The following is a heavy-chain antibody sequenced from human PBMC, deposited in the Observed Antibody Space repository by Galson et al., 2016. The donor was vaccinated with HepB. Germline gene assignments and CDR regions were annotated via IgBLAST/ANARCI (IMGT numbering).Heavy chain of an antibody. J-gene: IGHJ6*02. CDR3: ARDGWPKNYYYYGMDV. V-gene: IGHV3-7*03. CDR1: GFTFSTYW. D-gene: IGHD5-24*01. Sequence: SLRLSCAASGFTFSTYWMSWVRQAPGKGLEWVANIKQDGSEKYYVDSVKGRFTISRDNAKNPLYLQMNSLRAEDTAVYYCARDGWPKNYYYYGMDVWGQGTTVTVSS. CDR2: IKQDGSEK.